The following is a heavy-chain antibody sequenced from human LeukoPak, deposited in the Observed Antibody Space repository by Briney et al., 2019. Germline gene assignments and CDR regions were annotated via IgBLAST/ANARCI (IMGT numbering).Heavy chain of an antibody. Sequence: GGSLRLSCAASGFTFSDYYMSWIRQAPGKGLEWVSYISSSGSTIYYADSVKGRFTISRDNAKNSLYLQMSSLRAEDTAVYYCASTDAGGYYYYMDVWGKGTTVTVSS. V-gene: IGHV3-11*04. J-gene: IGHJ6*03. CDR2: ISSSGSTI. D-gene: IGHD3-10*01. CDR3: ASTDAGGYYYYMDV. CDR1: GFTFSDYY.